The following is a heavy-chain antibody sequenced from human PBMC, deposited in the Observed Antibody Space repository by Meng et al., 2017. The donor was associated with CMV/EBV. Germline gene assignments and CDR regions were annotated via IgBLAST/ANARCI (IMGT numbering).Heavy chain of an antibody. CDR3: ARVMGPNRTPYYFDY. CDR1: GGSTSRGDYY. D-gene: IGHD1-14*01. V-gene: IGHV4-30-4*08. J-gene: IGHJ4*02. CDR2: IYYSGST. Sequence: VQRQESGPGLVKPSQALSLTCTASGGSTSRGDYYWSWIRQPPGKGLEWIGYIYYSGSTYYNPSLKSRVTISVDTSKNQFSLKLSSVTAADTAVYYCARVMGPNRTPYYFDYWGQGTLVTVSS.